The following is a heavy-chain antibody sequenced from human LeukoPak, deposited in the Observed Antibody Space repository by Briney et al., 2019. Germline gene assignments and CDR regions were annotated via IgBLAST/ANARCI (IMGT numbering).Heavy chain of an antibody. Sequence: SVKVSCKASGYTFTGYYMHWVRQAPGQGLEWMGGIIPIFGTANYAQKFQGRVTITADKSTSTAYMELSSLRSEDTAVYYCARVLSSSLDAYYYYMDVWGKGTTVTVSS. J-gene: IGHJ6*03. CDR2: IIPIFGTA. V-gene: IGHV1-69*06. CDR1: GYTFTGYY. D-gene: IGHD6-6*01. CDR3: ARVLSSSLDAYYYYMDV.